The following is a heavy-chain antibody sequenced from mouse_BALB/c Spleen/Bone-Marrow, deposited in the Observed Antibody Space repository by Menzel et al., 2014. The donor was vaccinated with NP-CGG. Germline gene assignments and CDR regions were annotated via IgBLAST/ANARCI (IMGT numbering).Heavy chain of an antibody. CDR3: VRKYGKGGDY. J-gene: IGHJ2*01. V-gene: IGHV1-61*01. CDR2: IDPSDSEI. CDR1: GYTFTGYW. D-gene: IGHD2-10*02. Sequence: QVQLQQSGAELVRPGASVKLSCKASGYTFTGYWMNWVKQRPGQGLEWIGMIDPSDSEIHYNPMFRDKATLTVDKSSSTDYMQLSSLTSDDSAVYYCVRKYGKGGDYWGQGTTLTVSS.